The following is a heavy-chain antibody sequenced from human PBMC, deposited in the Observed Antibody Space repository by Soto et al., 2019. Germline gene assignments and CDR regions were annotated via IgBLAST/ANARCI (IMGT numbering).Heavy chain of an antibody. J-gene: IGHJ4*02. Sequence: PGGSLRLSCAASGFTFSTYAMAWVRQAQGKGVEWVSGVSASGLTTDYADPVKGRFYISRDNSKNTVSLHMNSLRAEDTALYYCAKDHQRRTSGCFYDYWGQGTPVTVSS. V-gene: IGHV3-23*01. CDR2: VSASGLTT. CDR3: AKDHQRRTSGCFYDY. CDR1: GFTFSTYA. D-gene: IGHD2-2*01.